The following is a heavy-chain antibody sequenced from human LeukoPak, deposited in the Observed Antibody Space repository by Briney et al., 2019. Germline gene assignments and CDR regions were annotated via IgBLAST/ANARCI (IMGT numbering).Heavy chain of an antibody. CDR3: ASSEVAAAGGLDAFDI. CDR1: GYTFTSYD. D-gene: IGHD6-13*01. CDR2: IIPILGIA. Sequence: GASVKVSCKASGYTFTSYDISWVRQASGQGLEWMGRIIPILGIANYAQKFQGRVTITADKSTSTAYMELSSLRSEDTAVYYCASSEVAAAGGLDAFDIWGQGIMVTVSS. V-gene: IGHV1-69*04. J-gene: IGHJ3*02.